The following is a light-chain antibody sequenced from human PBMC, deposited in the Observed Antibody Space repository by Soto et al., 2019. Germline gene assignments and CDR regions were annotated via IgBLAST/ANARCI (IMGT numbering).Light chain of an antibody. J-gene: IGLJ1*01. CDR3: NSFRVNRLYV. CDR2: EVT. CDR1: SSDVGGYNA. Sequence: SALAQPASVSGSPGQTISISCTGTSSDVGGYNAVSWYQHHPGKAPKLIIYEVTHRPAGVSGRFSASKSGNTASLTITGLQAEDEADYYCNSFRVNRLYVFGTGTKLTVL. V-gene: IGLV2-14*01.